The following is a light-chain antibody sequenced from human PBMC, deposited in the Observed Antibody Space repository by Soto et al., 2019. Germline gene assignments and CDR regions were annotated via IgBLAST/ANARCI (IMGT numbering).Light chain of an antibody. J-gene: IGLJ1*01. V-gene: IGLV1-40*01. Sequence: QAVVTQPPSVSGAPGQRVTISCTGRSSNIGAGYDVHWYQQLPGTTPKLLIYDNSNRPSGVPDRFSGSKSGTSASLAITGLQAEDEADYYCQSYDSSLSGLYVFGTGTKLTVL. CDR1: SSNIGAGYD. CDR3: QSYDSSLSGLYV. CDR2: DNS.